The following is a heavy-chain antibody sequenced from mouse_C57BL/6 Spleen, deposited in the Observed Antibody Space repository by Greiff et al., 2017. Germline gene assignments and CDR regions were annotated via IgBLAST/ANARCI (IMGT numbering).Heavy chain of an antibody. V-gene: IGHV5-6*01. CDR2: ISSGGSYT. J-gene: IGHJ1*03. Sequence: EVKLVESGGDLVKPGGSLKLSCAASGFTFSSYGMSWVRQTPDKRLEWVATISSGGSYTYYPDSVKGRFTISRDNAKNTLYLQMSSLKSEDTAMYYCAREVTTVVATRYFDVWGTGTTVTVSS. CDR1: GFTFSSYG. D-gene: IGHD1-1*01. CDR3: AREVTTVVATRYFDV.